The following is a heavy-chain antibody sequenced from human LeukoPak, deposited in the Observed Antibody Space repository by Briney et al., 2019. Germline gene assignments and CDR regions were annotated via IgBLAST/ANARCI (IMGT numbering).Heavy chain of an antibody. D-gene: IGHD1-1*01. CDR1: GFTFSNYG. CDR2: IGSGSSPT. CDR3: AREATSIQ. V-gene: IGHV3-48*02. J-gene: IGHJ4*02. Sequence: PGGSLRLSCAASGFTFSNYGMSWVRQAPGKGLEWVSYIGSGSSPTYYAESMKGRFTISRDNANNSLYLQMNSLRDEDTAVYYCAREATSIQWGQGTLVTVSS.